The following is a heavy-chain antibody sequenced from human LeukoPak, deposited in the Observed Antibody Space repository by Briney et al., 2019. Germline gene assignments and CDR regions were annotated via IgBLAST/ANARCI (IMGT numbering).Heavy chain of an antibody. CDR3: ARGTYYYEF. CDR2: MNQFGTEI. J-gene: IGHJ4*02. CDR1: KFTFSDYY. Sequence: GGSLRLSCAASKFTFSDYYMTWVRQAPGKGPEWVAYMNQFGTEIKYLDSVKGRFTISRDNAKNSLYLWMTSLTADDTAVYYCARGTYYYEFWGQGILVIVSS. D-gene: IGHD3/OR15-3a*01. V-gene: IGHV3-7*04.